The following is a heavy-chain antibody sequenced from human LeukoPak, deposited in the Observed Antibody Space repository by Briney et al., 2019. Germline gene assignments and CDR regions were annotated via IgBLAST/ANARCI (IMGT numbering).Heavy chain of an antibody. CDR1: GGSISSYY. J-gene: IGHJ3*02. Sequence: SETLSLTCTVSGGSISSYYWSWIRQPPGKGLEWIGYIYYSGSTNYNPSLKSRVTISVDTSKNQFSLKLSSVTAADTAVYYCARAYYYDSSGYPPNAFDIWGQGTMVTVSS. V-gene: IGHV4-59*01. D-gene: IGHD3-22*01. CDR2: IYYSGST. CDR3: ARAYYYDSSGYPPNAFDI.